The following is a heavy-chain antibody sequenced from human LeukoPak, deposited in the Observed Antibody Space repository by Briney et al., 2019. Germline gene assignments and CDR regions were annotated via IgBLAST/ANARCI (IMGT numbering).Heavy chain of an antibody. CDR1: GFTFSSYW. CDR2: IKQDGSEK. J-gene: IGHJ4*02. V-gene: IGHV3-7*01. Sequence: GGSLRLSCAASGFTFSSYWMSWVRQASGKGLEWVANIKQDGSEKYYVDSVKGRFTISRDNAKNSLYLQMNSLRAEDTAVYYCARDRAYYDILTGHDYWGQGTLVTVSS. D-gene: IGHD3-9*01. CDR3: ARDRAYYDILTGHDY.